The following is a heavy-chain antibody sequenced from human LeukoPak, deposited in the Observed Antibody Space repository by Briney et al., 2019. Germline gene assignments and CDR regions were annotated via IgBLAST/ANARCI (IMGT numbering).Heavy chain of an antibody. CDR3: ARGALVVVAANYFDY. CDR1: GVSISSYY. Sequence: PSESLSLTCTVSGVSISSYYWSWIRQPPGKGLEWIGYIYYSGSTNYNPSLKSRVTISVDTSKNQFSLKLSSVTAADTAVYYCARGALVVVAANYFDYWGQGTLVTVSS. J-gene: IGHJ4*02. V-gene: IGHV4-59*01. CDR2: IYYSGST. D-gene: IGHD2-15*01.